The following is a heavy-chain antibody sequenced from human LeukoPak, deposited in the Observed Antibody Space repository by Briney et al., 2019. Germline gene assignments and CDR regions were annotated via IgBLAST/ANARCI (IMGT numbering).Heavy chain of an antibody. CDR2: ISDSGEIT. J-gene: IGHJ4*02. V-gene: IGHV3-23*01. CDR1: GITFSDYG. D-gene: IGHD1-1*01. CDR3: AKNRGTPGPRPNHFDY. Sequence: QTGGSLRLSCAASGITFSDYGMSWVRRAPGKGLEWVSGISDSGEITFYADSVKGRFTISRDNSNNTLHLQMVSLRAEDSAVYYCAKNRGTPGPRPNHFDYWGQGTLVTVSS.